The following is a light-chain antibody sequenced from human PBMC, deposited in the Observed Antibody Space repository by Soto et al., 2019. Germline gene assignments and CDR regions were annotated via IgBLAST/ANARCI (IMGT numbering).Light chain of an antibody. V-gene: IGKV3-15*01. CDR2: RAF. Sequence: EIVMTQSPATLSVSPGERATISCRASQSVSSNLAWYQQKPGQAHRLLIYRAFTRATGIPARFSGSGSGTAFTLTISSLQSEDFAVYYCQQYNNWAVFGGGTKVEIK. J-gene: IGKJ4*01. CDR3: QQYNNWAV. CDR1: QSVSSN.